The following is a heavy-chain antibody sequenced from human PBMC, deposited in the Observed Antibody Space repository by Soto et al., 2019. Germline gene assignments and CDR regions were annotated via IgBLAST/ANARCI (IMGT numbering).Heavy chain of an antibody. J-gene: IGHJ4*02. D-gene: IGHD3-10*01. V-gene: IGHV1-69*01. Sequence: QVQLVQSGAEVKKPGSSVKVSCKASGGIFSTYAISWLRQAPGQGLECMGGIIPLFGTPNYAQRFQGRVNITADESTSTAYMELSRLRSEDTAVYYCARDRDDYGSGNYYNRIDFWGQGTLVTVSS. CDR3: ARDRDDYGSGNYYNRIDF. CDR1: GGIFSTYA. CDR2: IIPLFGTP.